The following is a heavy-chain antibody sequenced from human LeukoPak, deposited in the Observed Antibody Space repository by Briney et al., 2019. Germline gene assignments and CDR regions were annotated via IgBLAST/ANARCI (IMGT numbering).Heavy chain of an antibody. V-gene: IGHV1-69*05. J-gene: IGHJ4*02. CDR2: IIPIFGTA. CDR1: GGTFSSYA. D-gene: IGHD5-18*01. CDR3: ARGVQLWYGY. Sequence: SVKVSCKASGGTFSSYAISWVRQAPGQGLEWMGGIIPIFGTANYAQKLQGRVTMTTDTSTSTAYMELRSLRSDDTAVYYCARGVQLWYGYWGQGTLVTVSS.